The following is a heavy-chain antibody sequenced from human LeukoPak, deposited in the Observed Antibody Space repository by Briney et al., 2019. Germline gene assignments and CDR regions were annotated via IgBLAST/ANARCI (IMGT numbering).Heavy chain of an antibody. CDR1: GYTFTGYY. CDR2: INPNSGGT. D-gene: IGHD6-19*01. J-gene: IGHJ6*03. Sequence: GASVRVSCKASGYTFTGYYMHWVRQAPGQGLEWMGWINPNSGGTNYAQKFQGRVTMTRDTSISTAYMELSRLRSDDTAVYYCARGWGGEQWLVQPRYYYYYYMDVWGKGTTVTISS. CDR3: ARGWGGEQWLVQPRYYYYYYMDV. V-gene: IGHV1-2*02.